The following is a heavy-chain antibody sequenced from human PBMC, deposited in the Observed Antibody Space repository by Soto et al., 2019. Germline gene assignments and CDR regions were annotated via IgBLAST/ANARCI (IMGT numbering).Heavy chain of an antibody. V-gene: IGHV3-30*18. J-gene: IGHJ6*02. CDR1: GFTFSTYG. CDR3: AKGQHCSSTSCYFYHYGMDV. CDR2: ISYDGKNK. Sequence: QVQLLESGGGVVQPGRSLRLSCVASGFTFSTYGMHWVRQAPGKGLEWVAVISYDGKNKYYADSVKGRLTISRDNSKNTVYLQMSRLRGEDTAVYYCAKGQHCSSTSCYFYHYGMDVWGQGTTVAVSS. D-gene: IGHD2-2*01.